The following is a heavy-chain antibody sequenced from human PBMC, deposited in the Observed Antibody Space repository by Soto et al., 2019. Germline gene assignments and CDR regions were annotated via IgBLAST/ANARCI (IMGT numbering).Heavy chain of an antibody. D-gene: IGHD2-2*02. V-gene: IGHV3-21*01. J-gene: IGHJ3*01. CDR1: GFTFRSYS. Sequence: EVQLVESGGGLVKPGGSLRLSCVDSGFTFRSYSMNWVRQAPGKGLEWVASISSTSSVIWYADSLKGRFTISRDNAKKSRFLQMDSLRADDTAVYYCLRGGRGYTRDDVLDAWGHGTRVTVSS. CDR3: LRGGRGYTRDDVLDA. CDR2: ISSTSSVI.